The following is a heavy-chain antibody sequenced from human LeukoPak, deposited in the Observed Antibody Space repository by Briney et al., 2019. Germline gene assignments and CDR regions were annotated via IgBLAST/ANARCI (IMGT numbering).Heavy chain of an antibody. Sequence: SETLSLTCTVSGGSISSNSYYWGWVRQPPGKGLEWIGSVSYNGTTFYNPSLKSRISTSVDTSQTQFFLRLTSVTAADTALYYCARLRLGIPQYWGQGTLVIVSS. D-gene: IGHD1-14*01. CDR1: GGSISSNSYY. CDR2: VSYNGTT. V-gene: IGHV4-39*01. J-gene: IGHJ4*02. CDR3: ARLRLGIPQY.